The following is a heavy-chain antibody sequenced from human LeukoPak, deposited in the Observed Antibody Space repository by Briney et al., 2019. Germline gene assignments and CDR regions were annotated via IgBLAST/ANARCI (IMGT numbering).Heavy chain of an antibody. CDR1: GFTFSSYG. D-gene: IGHD6-19*01. CDR3: AKESFYSGWYLFDY. V-gene: IGHV3-33*06. J-gene: IGHJ4*02. CDR2: IWYDGSNK. Sequence: PGRSLRLXCAASGFTFSSYGMHWVRQAPGKGLECVAVIWYDGSNKYYADSVKGRFTISRDNSKNTLYLQMNSLRAEDTAVYYCAKESFYSGWYLFDYWGQGTLVTVSS.